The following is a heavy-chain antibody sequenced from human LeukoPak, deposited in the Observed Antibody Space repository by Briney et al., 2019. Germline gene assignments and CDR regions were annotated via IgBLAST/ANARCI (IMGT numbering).Heavy chain of an antibody. CDR1: GGTFSSYA. J-gene: IGHJ5*02. D-gene: IGHD3-10*01. CDR3: ARAGPSGHTDWFDP. V-gene: IGHV1-69*13. Sequence: ASVKVSCKASGGTFSSYAVSWVRQAPGQGLEWMGGIIPIFGTANYAQKFQGRVTITADESTSSAYMELSSLRSEDTAVFYCARAGPSGHTDWFDPWGQGTLVTVSS. CDR2: IIPIFGTA.